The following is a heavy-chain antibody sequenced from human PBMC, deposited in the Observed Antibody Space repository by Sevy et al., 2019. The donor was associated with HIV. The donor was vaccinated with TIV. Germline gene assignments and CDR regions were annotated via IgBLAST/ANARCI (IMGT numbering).Heavy chain of an antibody. CDR3: AREGCSKPHDY. CDR2: FSFGCGKI. D-gene: IGHD2-2*01. J-gene: IGHJ4*02. Sequence: GGSLGLSCAASGFTFSNYAMSWVRQAPGKGLEWVSTFSFGCGKINYADSVKGWFTISRDNSKNTLYLQMNSLRAEDTALYYCAREGCSKPHDYWGQGTLVTVSS. CDR1: GFTFSNYA. V-gene: IGHV3-23*01.